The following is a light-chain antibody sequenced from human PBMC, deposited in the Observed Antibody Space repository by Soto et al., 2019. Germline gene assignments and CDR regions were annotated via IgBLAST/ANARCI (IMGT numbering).Light chain of an antibody. CDR1: QSIDNY. V-gene: IGKV1-39*01. CDR2: AAS. Sequence: DIQMTQSPSSLSASVGDRVTITCRASQSIDNYLNWYQLKPGKAPRLLIYAASTLHSGVPSRFSGSGSGTDFTLTIGSLQPEDSASYYCHQSYSTNTFGQGTKLEIK. J-gene: IGKJ2*01. CDR3: HQSYSTNT.